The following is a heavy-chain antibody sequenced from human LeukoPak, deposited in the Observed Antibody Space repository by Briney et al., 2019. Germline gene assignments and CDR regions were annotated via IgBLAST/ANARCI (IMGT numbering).Heavy chain of an antibody. CDR3: AKGGKGPRSYKGKNWFDL. Sequence: EGSLRLSCAASGFTFRIYDMHWVRQGAGKGLEWVSAICPDGDTYYPGYAEGRFTISRENDNKSLYLQKNSRRIGDTAVYYCAKGGKGPRSYKGKNWFDLWGQGTLVTVSS. V-gene: IGHV3-13*04. D-gene: IGHD3-10*01. J-gene: IGHJ5*02. CDR1: GFTFRIYD. CDR2: ICPDGDT.